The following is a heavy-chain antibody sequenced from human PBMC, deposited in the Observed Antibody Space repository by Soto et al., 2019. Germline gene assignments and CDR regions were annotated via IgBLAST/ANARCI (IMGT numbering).Heavy chain of an antibody. CDR1: GGSISSGGYY. CDR3: ARGVEVGVGGH. Sequence: QVQLQESGPGLVKPSQTLSLTCTVSGGSISSGGYYWSWIRQHPGKGLEWIGYIYYSGSTYYNPSHQRRVILSVDTSKSQFSPKLGSVTAADTAGYYCARGVEVGVGGHWGQGTLVTVSS. D-gene: IGHD1-26*01. CDR2: IYYSGST. J-gene: IGHJ1*01. V-gene: IGHV4-31*03.